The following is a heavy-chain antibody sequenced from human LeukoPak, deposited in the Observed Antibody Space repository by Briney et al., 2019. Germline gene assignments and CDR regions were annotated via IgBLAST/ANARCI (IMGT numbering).Heavy chain of an antibody. CDR2: IYSGGST. CDR3: ARDIEGGSGSYSMWYGMDV. CDR1: GFTVSSNY. D-gene: IGHD3-10*01. Sequence: GGSLRLSCAASGFTVSSNYMSWVRQAPGKGLEWVSVIYSGGSTYYADSVKGRFTISRDNSKNTLYLQMNSLRAEDTAVYYCARDIEGGSGSYSMWYGMDVWGQGTTVTVSS. V-gene: IGHV3-66*01. J-gene: IGHJ6*02.